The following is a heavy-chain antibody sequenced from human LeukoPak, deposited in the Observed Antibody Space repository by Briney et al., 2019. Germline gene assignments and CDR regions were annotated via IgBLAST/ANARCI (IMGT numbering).Heavy chain of an antibody. CDR1: GDSISSNY. V-gene: IGHV4-59*12. CDR3: ARVQSRLSWFDP. Sequence: SETLSLTCTVSGDSISSNYWSWIRQPPGKGLEWIGYIYYSGSTNYNPSLKSRVTISVDTSKNQFSLKLSSVTAADTAVYYCARVQSRLSWFDPWGQGTLVTVSS. J-gene: IGHJ5*02. CDR2: IYYSGST.